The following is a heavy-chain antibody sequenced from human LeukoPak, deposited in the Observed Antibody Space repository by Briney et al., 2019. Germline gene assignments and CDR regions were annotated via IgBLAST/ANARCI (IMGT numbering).Heavy chain of an antibody. J-gene: IGHJ5*02. CDR1: GYTFTSYA. CDR3: ARGRAYCGGDCYANWFDP. CDR2: INAGNGNT. Sequence: GASVKVSCKASGYTFTSYAMHWVRQSPGQRLEWMGWINAGNGNTKYSQEFQGRVTITRDTSASTAYMELSSLRSEDMAVYYCARGRAYCGGDCYANWFDPWGQGTLVTVSS. V-gene: IGHV1-3*03. D-gene: IGHD2-21*02.